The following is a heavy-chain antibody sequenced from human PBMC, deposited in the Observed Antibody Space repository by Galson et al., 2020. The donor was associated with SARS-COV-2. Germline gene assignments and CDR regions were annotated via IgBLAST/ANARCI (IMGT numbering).Heavy chain of an antibody. CDR1: GGSISSSSYY. V-gene: IGHV4-39*07. CDR3: ARDIDSSGYYYAHGIDV. Sequence: SETLSLTCTVSGGSISSSSYYWGWIRQPPGKGLEWIGSIYYSGSTYYNPSLKSRVTISVDTSKNQFSLKLSSVTAADTAVYYCARDIDSSGYYYAHGIDVWGQGTTVTVSS. J-gene: IGHJ6*02. CDR2: IYYSGST. D-gene: IGHD3-22*01.